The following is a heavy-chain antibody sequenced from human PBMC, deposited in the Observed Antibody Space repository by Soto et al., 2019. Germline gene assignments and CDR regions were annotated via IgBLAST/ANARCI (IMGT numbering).Heavy chain of an antibody. CDR3: ARRLRSSWYDY. V-gene: IGHV4-34*01. Sequence: QVQLQQWGAGLLKPSETLSLTCAVYGRSFSGYYWSWISQPPGKGLEWIGEINHSGSTNYNPSLKSRVTISVDTSKNQFSLKLSSVTAADTAVYYCARRLRSSWYDYWGQGTLVTVSS. CDR1: GRSFSGYY. J-gene: IGHJ4*02. CDR2: INHSGST. D-gene: IGHD6-13*01.